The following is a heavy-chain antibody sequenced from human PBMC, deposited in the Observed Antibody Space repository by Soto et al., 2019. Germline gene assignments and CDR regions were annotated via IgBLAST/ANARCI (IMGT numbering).Heavy chain of an antibody. J-gene: IGHJ3*02. Sequence: PGESLKISCKGSGYRFSTYWIVWVRQMPGKGLEWMGIIYPGDSDTRYSPSFQGQVTISVDKFISTAYLQWSSLKASDTAMYYCARHGSAFDIWGQGTMVTVSS. CDR2: IYPGDSDT. V-gene: IGHV5-51*01. CDR3: ARHGSAFDI. D-gene: IGHD5-12*01. CDR1: GYRFSTYW.